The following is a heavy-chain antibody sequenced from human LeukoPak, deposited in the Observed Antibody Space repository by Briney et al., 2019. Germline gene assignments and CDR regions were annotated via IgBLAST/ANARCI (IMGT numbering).Heavy chain of an antibody. V-gene: IGHV4-61*01. D-gene: IGHD1-26*01. CDR3: ARGQGGNYYLNYFDY. J-gene: IGHJ4*02. CDR1: GGSVSSGSYY. CDR2: IYYSGST. Sequence: KPSETLSLTCTVSGGSVSSGSYYWSWIRQPPGKGLEWIGYIYYSGSTNYNPSLRSRVTISVDTSRNQFSLRLTSVTAADTAVYYCARGQGGNYYLNYFDYWGQGALVTVSS.